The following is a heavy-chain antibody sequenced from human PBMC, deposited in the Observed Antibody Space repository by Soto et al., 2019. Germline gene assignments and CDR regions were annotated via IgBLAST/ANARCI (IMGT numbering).Heavy chain of an antibody. V-gene: IGHV4-59*01. J-gene: IGHJ4*02. Sequence: PSETLSLTCTVSGGSISSYYWSWIRQPPGKGLEWIGYIYYSGSTNYNPSLKSRVTISVDTSKNQFSLKLSSVTAADTAVYYCARGHSYVFDYWGQGTQVTVSS. CDR3: ARGHSYVFDY. CDR1: GGSISSYY. D-gene: IGHD5-18*01. CDR2: IYYSGST.